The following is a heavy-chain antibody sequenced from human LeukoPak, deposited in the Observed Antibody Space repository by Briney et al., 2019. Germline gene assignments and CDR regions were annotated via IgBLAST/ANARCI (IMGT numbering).Heavy chain of an antibody. Sequence: GGSLRLSCAASGFTFSNAWMSWVRQAPGKGLEWVGRIKSKTDGGTTDYAAPVKGRFTISRDDSKNTLYLQMNSLKTEDTAVYYCARGYDSSGYPTFDYWGQGTLVTVSS. D-gene: IGHD3-22*01. CDR1: GFTFSNAW. CDR2: IKSKTDGGTT. J-gene: IGHJ4*02. CDR3: ARGYDSSGYPTFDY. V-gene: IGHV3-15*01.